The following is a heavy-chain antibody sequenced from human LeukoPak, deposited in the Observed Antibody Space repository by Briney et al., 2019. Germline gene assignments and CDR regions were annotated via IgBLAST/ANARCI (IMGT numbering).Heavy chain of an antibody. J-gene: IGHJ4*02. D-gene: IGHD2/OR15-2a*01. Sequence: SETLSLTCTVSGGSISSYYWSWIRQPPGKGLEWIAYISDIGGINYNPSLKSRVTLSLDTSKNQFSLKLSSVTAADTAVYYCAGHHPRNTVDFWGQGTLVTVSS. CDR3: AGHHPRNTVDF. CDR2: ISDIGGI. V-gene: IGHV4-59*08. CDR1: GGSISSYY.